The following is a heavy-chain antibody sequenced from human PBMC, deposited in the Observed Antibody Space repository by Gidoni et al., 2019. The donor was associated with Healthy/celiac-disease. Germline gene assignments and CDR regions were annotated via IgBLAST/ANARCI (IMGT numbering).Heavy chain of an antibody. CDR3: ARGKAAAGTRADY. Sequence: QVQLVQSGAEVKKPGSSVKVSCKASGCNFSSYTISWVRQAPGQGLEWMGRIIPILGIANYAQKFQGRVTITADKSTSTAYMELSSLRSEDTAVYYCARGKAAAGTRADYWGQGTLVTVSS. CDR2: IIPILGIA. V-gene: IGHV1-69*02. CDR1: GCNFSSYT. J-gene: IGHJ4*02. D-gene: IGHD6-13*01.